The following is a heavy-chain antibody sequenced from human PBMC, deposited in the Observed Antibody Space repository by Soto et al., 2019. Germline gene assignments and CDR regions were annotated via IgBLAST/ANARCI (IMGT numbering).Heavy chain of an antibody. Sequence: QVQLVQSGAEVKKPGSSVKVSCTASGGTFRSYPITWVRQPPGQGLEWMGRIIPILGIADYAKKFQGRVTITADKSTRTASMELSSLRSEDTAVYYCARISVPAYYFDYWGQGTLVTVSS. CDR2: IIPILGIA. V-gene: IGHV1-69*02. J-gene: IGHJ4*02. CDR3: ARISVPAYYFDY. D-gene: IGHD3-10*01. CDR1: GGTFRSYP.